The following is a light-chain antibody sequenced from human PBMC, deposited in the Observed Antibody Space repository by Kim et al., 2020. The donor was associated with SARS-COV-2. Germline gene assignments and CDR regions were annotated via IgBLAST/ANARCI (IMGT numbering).Light chain of an antibody. V-gene: IGLV3-1*01. Sequence: SYELTQPPSVSVSPGQTASITCSGDKLGDRYVSWYQHKAGQSPVLVIEQDSKRPSGIPERFSGSNSGNTATLTISGTQTVDEADYYCQAWDDSTMGFGGG. CDR3: QAWDDSTMG. CDR2: QDS. J-gene: IGLJ2*01. CDR1: KLGDRY.